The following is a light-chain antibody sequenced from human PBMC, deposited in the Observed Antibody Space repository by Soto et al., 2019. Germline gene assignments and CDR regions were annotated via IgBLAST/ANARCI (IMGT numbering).Light chain of an antibody. CDR2: TVS. V-gene: IGLV2-14*01. CDR1: SSDVGANIF. J-gene: IGLJ1*01. CDR3: SSFTTDSNYV. Sequence: SVLDKPASVNASPGQWITISCTGTSSDVGANIFVSWYQQHPGKVPKLMIYTVSSRPSGVSQRFSGSKSGNTASLTISGLQAEEEADYYCSSFTTDSNYVFGTGTKVTVL.